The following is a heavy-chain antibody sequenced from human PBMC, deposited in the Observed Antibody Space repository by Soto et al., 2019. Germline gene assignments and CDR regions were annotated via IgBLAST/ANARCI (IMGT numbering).Heavy chain of an antibody. CDR3: ARWSYLDY. D-gene: IGHD3-3*01. CDR1: GFSFGSYA. J-gene: IGHJ4*02. V-gene: IGHV3-23*01. Sequence: HPGGSLRLSCAASGFSFGSYALSWVRQAPWKGLEWVSTISGSDVKTFYADSVKGRFSISRDTSQSTIYLQMNSLRADDTATYYCARWSYLDYWGQGTRVTVSS. CDR2: ISGSDVKT.